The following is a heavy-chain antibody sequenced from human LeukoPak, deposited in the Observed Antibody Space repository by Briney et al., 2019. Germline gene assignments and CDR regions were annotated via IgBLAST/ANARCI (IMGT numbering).Heavy chain of an antibody. CDR2: IKSDGRST. CDR3: ARGTGNYYGY. CDR1: GFTFSDYW. J-gene: IGHJ4*02. V-gene: IGHV3-74*01. D-gene: IGHD3/OR15-3a*01. Sequence: QPGGSLRLSCAASGFTFSDYWMHWVRQAPGKGLVWVSRIKSDGRSTSYADSVKGRFTITRDSAKNTLYLQMNSLRAEDTAVYYCARGTGNYYGYWGQGTLVTVSS.